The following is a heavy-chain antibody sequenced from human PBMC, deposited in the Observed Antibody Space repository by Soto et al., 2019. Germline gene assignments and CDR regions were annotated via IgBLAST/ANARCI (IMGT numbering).Heavy chain of an antibody. CDR2: ISGSGRST. J-gene: IGHJ4*02. Sequence: EVQLLESGGGLVQPGGSLRLSCAASGFTFSSYAMSWVRQAPGKGLEWVSAISGSGRSTYYPDSVKGRFTISRDNSKNTLYLQMHSLRAEDTAVYYCAKFISRTWLGFFDYWGQGTLVTVSS. CDR1: GFTFSSYA. D-gene: IGHD6-19*01. V-gene: IGHV3-23*01. CDR3: AKFISRTWLGFFDY.